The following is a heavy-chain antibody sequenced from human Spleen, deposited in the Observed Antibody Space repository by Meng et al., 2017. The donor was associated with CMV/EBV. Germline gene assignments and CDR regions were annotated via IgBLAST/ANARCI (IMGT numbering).Heavy chain of an antibody. CDR2: INPNSGVT. D-gene: IGHD3-10*01. J-gene: IGHJ4*02. CDR3: ARSMSSNYYGSGRLNF. V-gene: IGHV1-2*02. CDR1: GYTFTDFY. Sequence: ASVKVSCKASGYTFTDFYIHWVRQAPGQGLEWMGWINPNSGVTNYVQKFRARVTMTRDTSIGTAYMELSRLRSDDTAVYYCARSMSSNYYGSGRLNFWGQGTLVTVSS.